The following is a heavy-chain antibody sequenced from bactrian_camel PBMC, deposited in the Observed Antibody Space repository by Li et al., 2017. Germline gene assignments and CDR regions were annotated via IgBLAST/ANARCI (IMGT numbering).Heavy chain of an antibody. CDR3: ATDEETTGWVQTGPETGYGD. D-gene: IGHD5*01. Sequence: HVQLVESGGESVQAGESLRLSCVFSGGWGSMGWYRQVPRKEREGVAKISRVGATLYADSVKGRFTITLDNTKNTVYLQMNSLQTEDSGVYYCATDEETTGWVQTGPETGYGDWGQGTQVTVS. J-gene: IGHJ4*01. V-gene: IGHV3S53*01. CDR1: GGWGS. CDR2: ISRVGAT.